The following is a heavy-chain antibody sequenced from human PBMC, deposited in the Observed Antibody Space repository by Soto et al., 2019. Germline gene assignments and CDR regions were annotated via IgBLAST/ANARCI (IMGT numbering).Heavy chain of an antibody. CDR3: ARVGGSGYSYGFPYFDY. CDR1: GGSISNYY. J-gene: IGHJ4*02. V-gene: IGHV4-59*01. Sequence: PSETLSLTCIVSGGSISNYYWSWIRQPPGKGLEWIGYIYYSGSTNYNPSLKSRVTISVDTSKNQFSLKLSSVTAADTAVYYCARVGGSGYSYGFPYFDYWGQGTLVTVSS. CDR2: IYYSGST. D-gene: IGHD5-18*01.